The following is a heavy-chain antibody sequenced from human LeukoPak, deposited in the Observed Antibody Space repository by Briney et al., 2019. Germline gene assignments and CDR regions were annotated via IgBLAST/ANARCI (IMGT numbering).Heavy chain of an antibody. D-gene: IGHD5-18*01. CDR3: ATYQGYNYGPFDY. J-gene: IGHJ4*02. Sequence: GGSLRLSCAASGFTFSNAWMSWVRQAPGKGPEWVANIKEDGSEQYYVDSVKGRFTISRDNAKNSLHLQMNSLRAEDTAVYYCATYQGYNYGPFDYWGQGTLVTVSS. V-gene: IGHV3-7*05. CDR2: IKEDGSEQ. CDR1: GFTFSNAW.